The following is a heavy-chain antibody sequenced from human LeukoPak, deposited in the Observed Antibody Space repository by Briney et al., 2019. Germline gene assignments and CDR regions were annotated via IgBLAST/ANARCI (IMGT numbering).Heavy chain of an antibody. V-gene: IGHV3-23*01. Sequence: GGSLRLSCVVSGFIFNNYDMSWVRQAPGKGLEWVSAISGSGGSTYYADFVKGRFTISRDNSKNTLYLQMNSLRVEDTAIYYCAKVTVTMAATGDYWGQGTLVTVSS. CDR2: ISGSGGST. D-gene: IGHD2-15*01. CDR1: GFIFNNYD. J-gene: IGHJ4*02. CDR3: AKVTVTMAATGDY.